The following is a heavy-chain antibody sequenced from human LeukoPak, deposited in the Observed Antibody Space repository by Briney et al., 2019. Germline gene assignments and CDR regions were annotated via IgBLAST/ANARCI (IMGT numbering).Heavy chain of an antibody. CDR2: ISLRSETI. CDR3: ARIDGPTVFTYYMDL. D-gene: IGHD3-16*01. V-gene: IGHV3-48*04. Sequence: PGESLRLSCATSGFSFNRRGMNWVRQPPGKGLEWVSYISLRSETIFYAESVQGRFAVSRDDAKGSLYLQMHTLRVEDTAVYYCARIDGPTVFTYYMDLWGKGTTVTVAS. J-gene: IGHJ6*03. CDR1: GFSFNRRG.